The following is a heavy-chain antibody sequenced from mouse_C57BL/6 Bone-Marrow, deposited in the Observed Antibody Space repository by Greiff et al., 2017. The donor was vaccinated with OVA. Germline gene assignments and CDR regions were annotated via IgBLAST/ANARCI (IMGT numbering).Heavy chain of an antibody. CDR2: ISGGGGNT. J-gene: IGHJ4*01. CDR1: GFTFSSYT. CDR3: ARHRGYDYAMDY. V-gene: IGHV5-9*01. Sequence: EVKLVESGGGLVKPGGSLKLSCAASGFTFSSYTMSWVRQTPEKRLEWVATISGGGGNTYYPDSVKGRFTISRDNAKNTLYLQMSSLRSEDTALYYCARHRGYDYAMDYWGQGTSVTVSS. D-gene: IGHD2-2*01.